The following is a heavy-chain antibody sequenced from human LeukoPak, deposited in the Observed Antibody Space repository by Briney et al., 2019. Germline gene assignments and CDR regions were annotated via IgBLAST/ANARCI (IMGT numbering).Heavy chain of an antibody. J-gene: IGHJ5*02. Sequence: SETLSLTCAVYGGSFSGYYWSWIRQAPGKGLEWIGEINHSGSTNYNPSLKSRVTISVDTSKNQFSLKLSSVTAADTAVYYCARGRCVWWSNWFDPWGQGTLVTVSS. V-gene: IGHV4-34*01. D-gene: IGHD2-15*01. CDR3: ARGRCVWWSNWFDP. CDR1: GGSFSGYY. CDR2: INHSGST.